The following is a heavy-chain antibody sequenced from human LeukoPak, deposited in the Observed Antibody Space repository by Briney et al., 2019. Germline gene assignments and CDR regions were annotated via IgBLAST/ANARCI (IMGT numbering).Heavy chain of an antibody. D-gene: IGHD3-3*01. CDR1: GFTFSSYS. Sequence: PGGSLRLSCAASGFTFSSYSMNWIRQAPGKGLEWVSYISSSSSTIYYADSVKGRFTISRDNAKNSLYLQMNSLRAEDTAVYYCARERDRFLEWLKAYYYYYMDVWGKGTTVTVSS. CDR3: ARERDRFLEWLKAYYYYYMDV. J-gene: IGHJ6*03. V-gene: IGHV3-48*01. CDR2: ISSSSSTI.